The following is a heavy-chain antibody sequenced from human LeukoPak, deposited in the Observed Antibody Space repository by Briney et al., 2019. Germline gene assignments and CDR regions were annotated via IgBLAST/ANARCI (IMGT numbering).Heavy chain of an antibody. D-gene: IGHD1-14*01. CDR3: ARREGSGDAFDI. CDR1: GFTFNNFA. Sequence: QPGGSLRLSCAASGFTFNNFAMDWVRQAPDKGLEWVAVILFDGSKTFYADSVKGRFTISRDNAKNSLYLQMNSLRAEDTAVYYCARREGSGDAFDIWGQGTMVTLSS. V-gene: IGHV3-30*03. CDR2: ILFDGSKT. J-gene: IGHJ3*02.